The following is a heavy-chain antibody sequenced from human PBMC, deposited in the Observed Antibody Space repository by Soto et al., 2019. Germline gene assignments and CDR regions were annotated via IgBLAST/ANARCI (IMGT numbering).Heavy chain of an antibody. D-gene: IGHD3-16*01. CDR1: GGSFHNFY. J-gene: IGHJ4*02. V-gene: IGHV4-59*01. Sequence: PSETLSLTCNLSGGSFHNFYWLWIRQPPAKGLEWVGHVHYSGSTNYNPSLNSRATISLDTSTRQLSMKQLSVSAADTAMDFCARGVDYYAPSGYISFDSWGQGILVTVSS. CDR2: VHYSGST. CDR3: ARGVDYYAPSGYISFDS.